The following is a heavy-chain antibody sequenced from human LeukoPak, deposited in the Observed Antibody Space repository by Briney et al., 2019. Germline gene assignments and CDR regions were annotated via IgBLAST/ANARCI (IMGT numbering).Heavy chain of an antibody. CDR2: TYYRSKWYN. Sequence: SQTLSLTCVISGDSVSSNSVAWNWIRQSPSRGLEWLGRTYYRSKWYNDYALSVKSRITINPDTSKNQFSLQLNSVTPEDTAVYYCARDSADYGSGSLDYWGQGTLVTVSS. CDR1: GDSVSSNSVA. V-gene: IGHV6-1*01. D-gene: IGHD3-10*01. CDR3: ARDSADYGSGSLDY. J-gene: IGHJ4*02.